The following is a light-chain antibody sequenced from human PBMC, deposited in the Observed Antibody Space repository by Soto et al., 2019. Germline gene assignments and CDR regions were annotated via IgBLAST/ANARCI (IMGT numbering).Light chain of an antibody. CDR3: LQDYDYPLT. CDR2: AAS. CDR1: QGVKND. V-gene: IGKV1-6*01. J-gene: IGKJ3*01. Sequence: AIQMTQSPSSLSASVGDRVTITCRASQGVKNDLGWYQQKPGKAPKLLIYAASSLQSGVPSRFSGSGSGTDFSLTISSLQPEDFATYYCLQDYDYPLTFGPGTKVDIK.